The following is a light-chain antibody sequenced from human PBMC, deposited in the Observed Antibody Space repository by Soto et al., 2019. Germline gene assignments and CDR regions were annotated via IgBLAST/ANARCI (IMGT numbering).Light chain of an antibody. CDR3: LQDYDYPLT. CDR2: AAS. CDR1: QGVKND. V-gene: IGKV1-6*01. J-gene: IGKJ3*01. Sequence: AIQMTQSPSSLSASVGDRVTITCRASQGVKNDLGWYQQKPGKAPKLLIYAASSLQSGVPSRFSGSGSGTDFSLTISSLQPEDFATYYCLQDYDYPLTFGPGTKVDIK.